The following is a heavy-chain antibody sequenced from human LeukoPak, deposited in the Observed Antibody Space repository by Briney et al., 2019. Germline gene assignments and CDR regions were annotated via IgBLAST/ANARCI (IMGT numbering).Heavy chain of an antibody. D-gene: IGHD3-10*01. V-gene: IGHV4-34*01. CDR2: INHSGST. Sequence: SETLSLTCAVYGGSFSGYYWSWVRQPPGKGLDWIGEINHSGSTNYNPSLKSRVTLSVDTSKNQFFLKLSSVTAEDTAVYYCAREFGVVWFGELPYLDAFDIWGQGTMVTVSS. CDR3: AREFGVVWFGELPYLDAFDI. CDR1: GGSFSGYY. J-gene: IGHJ3*02.